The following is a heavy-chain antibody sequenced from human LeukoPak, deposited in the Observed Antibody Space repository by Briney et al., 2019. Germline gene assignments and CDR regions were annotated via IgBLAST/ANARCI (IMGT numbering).Heavy chain of an antibody. Sequence: GGSLRLSCAASGFTFSDYWMSWVRQAPGKGLEWVANIKQDGSEISYVHSVKGRFTNSRDNARNSLYLQMNSLRDEDTAVYSCAREKYVTGEFFQHWGQGTLVTVSS. D-gene: IGHD3-16*01. CDR3: AREKYVTGEFFQH. J-gene: IGHJ1*01. CDR1: GFTFSDYW. V-gene: IGHV3-7*01. CDR2: IKQDGSEI.